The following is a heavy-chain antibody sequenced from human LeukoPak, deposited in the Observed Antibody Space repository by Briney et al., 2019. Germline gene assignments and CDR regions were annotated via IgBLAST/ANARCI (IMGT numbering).Heavy chain of an antibody. D-gene: IGHD3-10*01. V-gene: IGHV3-23*01. CDR2: ISGSGGST. J-gene: IGHJ5*02. CDR1: GFTFSSYA. CDR3: AKDRNYYGSGSYSGLGGKANWFDP. Sequence: PGGSLRLSCAASGFTFSSYAMSWVRQAPGKGLEWVSAISGSGGSTYYADSVKGRFTISRDNSKNTLYLQMNSLRAEDTAVYYCAKDRNYYGSGSYSGLGGKANWFDPWGQGTLVTVSS.